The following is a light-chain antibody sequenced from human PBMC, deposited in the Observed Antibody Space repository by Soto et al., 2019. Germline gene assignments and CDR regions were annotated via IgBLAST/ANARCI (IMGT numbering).Light chain of an antibody. J-gene: IGLJ2*01. Sequence: QSVLTQPASVSGSPGQSITISCTGTSSDIGGYNYVSWYQQHPGKAPKLIIFDVSNRPSGVSNRFSGPKSGNTASLTISGLQAEDGADYYCSSYTTSNTVDLFGGGTKVTVL. CDR3: SSYTTSNTVDL. CDR1: SSDIGGYNY. V-gene: IGLV2-14*01. CDR2: DVS.